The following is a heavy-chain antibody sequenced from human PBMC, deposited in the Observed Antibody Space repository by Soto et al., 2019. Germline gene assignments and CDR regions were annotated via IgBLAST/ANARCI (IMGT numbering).Heavy chain of an antibody. V-gene: IGHV3-23*01. CDR1: GFTFSSYA. Sequence: GGSLRLSCAASGFTFSSYAMSWVRQAPGKGLEWVSIISGSAGRTYYADSVKGRFTVSRDNSKNTLYLQMNSLRAEDTAVYYCAPATSARVFYFGMDVWGQGTTATVSS. J-gene: IGHJ6*02. CDR3: APATSARVFYFGMDV. D-gene: IGHD2-2*01. CDR2: ISGSAGRT.